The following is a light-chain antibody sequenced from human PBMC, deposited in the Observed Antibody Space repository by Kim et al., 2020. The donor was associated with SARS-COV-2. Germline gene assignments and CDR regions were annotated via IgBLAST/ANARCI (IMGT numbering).Light chain of an antibody. Sequence: DIQMTQSPSTLSASVGDRVTITCRASQSISSWLAWYQQKPGKAPKLLIYKASNLESGVPPRFSGSGSGTEFTLTISSLQPDDFATYYCQQYDSYPLTFGGGTKVDIK. V-gene: IGKV1-5*03. J-gene: IGKJ4*01. CDR3: QQYDSYPLT. CDR1: QSISSW. CDR2: KAS.